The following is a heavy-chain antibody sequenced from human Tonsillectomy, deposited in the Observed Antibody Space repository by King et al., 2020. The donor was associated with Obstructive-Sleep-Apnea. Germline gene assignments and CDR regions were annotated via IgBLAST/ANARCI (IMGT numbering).Heavy chain of an antibody. Sequence: VQLVESGGGVVQPGRSLRLSCAASGFIFSSYAIHWVRQAPGKGLQWVAVISYDGSNKYYADSVKGRFTISRDNSENTLYLQMNSLRAEDTAVYYCARSLLAVAEEAFDYWGQGTLVTVSS. CDR1: GFIFSSYA. CDR2: ISYDGSNK. CDR3: ARSLLAVAEEAFDY. D-gene: IGHD6-19*01. V-gene: IGHV3-30*04. J-gene: IGHJ4*02.